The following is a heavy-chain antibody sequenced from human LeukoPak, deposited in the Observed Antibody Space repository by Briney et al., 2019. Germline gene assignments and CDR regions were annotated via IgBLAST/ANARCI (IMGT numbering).Heavy chain of an antibody. CDR2: IYSSGIT. D-gene: IGHD3-10*01. V-gene: IGHV4-61*02. J-gene: IGHJ5*02. CDR1: GGSITSGSFY. CDR3: ARGITGRGLFDP. Sequence: SQTLSLTCTVSGGSITSGSFYWAWIRQSAGKGLEWIGRIYSSGITNYNPSLKSRLTMSIDTSKSQFFLNLSSLTAADTAVYYCARGITGRGLFDPWGQGTLVTVSS.